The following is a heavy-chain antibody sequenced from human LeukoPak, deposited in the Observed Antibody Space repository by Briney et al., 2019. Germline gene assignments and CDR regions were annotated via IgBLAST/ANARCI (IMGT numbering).Heavy chain of an antibody. Sequence: SETLSLTCTVSGGSISSYYWSWIRQPPGKGLEWIGYIYDSVFTKYNPSLKSRVTISVDTSKNQFSLKLSSVTAADTAVYYCATPTRDYYDSSGYSPKLDAFDIWGQGTMVTVSS. CDR3: ATPTRDYYDSSGYSPKLDAFDI. CDR1: GGSISSYY. CDR2: IYDSVFT. V-gene: IGHV4-59*12. J-gene: IGHJ3*02. D-gene: IGHD3-22*01.